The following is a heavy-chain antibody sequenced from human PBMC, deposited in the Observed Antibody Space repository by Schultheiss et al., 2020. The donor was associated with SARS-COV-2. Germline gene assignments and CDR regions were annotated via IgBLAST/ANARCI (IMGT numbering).Heavy chain of an antibody. CDR3: ARYHTWFGLDY. V-gene: IGHV4-39*01. J-gene: IGHJ4*02. Sequence: SETLSLTCTVSGGSISSYYWGWIRQPPGKGLEWIGSIYHSGSTYYNPSLKSRVTISVDTSKNQFSLKLSSVTAADTAVYYCARYHTWFGLDYWGQGTLVTVSS. CDR2: IYHSGST. CDR1: GGSISSYY. D-gene: IGHD3-10*01.